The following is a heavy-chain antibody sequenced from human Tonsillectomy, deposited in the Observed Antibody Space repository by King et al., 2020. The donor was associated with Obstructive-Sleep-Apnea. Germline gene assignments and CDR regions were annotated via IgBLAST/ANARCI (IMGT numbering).Heavy chain of an antibody. CDR1: GFTFSSYA. D-gene: IGHD2-2*01. J-gene: IGHJ6*02. CDR3: ARSYGEVPAVYYGMDV. CDR2: ISYDGSNK. V-gene: IGHV3-30*04. Sequence: QLVQSGGGVVQPGRSLRLSCAASGFTFSSYAMHWVRQAPGKGLEWVAVISYDGSNKYYADSVKGRFTISRDNSKNTLYLQMNSLRAEDTAVYYCARSYGEVPAVYYGMDVWGQGTTVTVSS.